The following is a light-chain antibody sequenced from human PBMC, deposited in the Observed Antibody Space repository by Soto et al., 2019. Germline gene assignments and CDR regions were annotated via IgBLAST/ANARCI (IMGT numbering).Light chain of an antibody. J-gene: IGLJ3*02. CDR2: SDD. CDR3: ASWEDSLNGWV. Sequence: QSVLTQPPSASGTPGQRVTISCSGSSSNVGSNTVSWYQQLPGTDPKVLIYSDDQRPSGVPDRFSGSRSGSSASLAISGLQSGDEADYYCASWEDSLNGWVIGGGTKLTVL. V-gene: IGLV1-44*01. CDR1: SSNVGSNT.